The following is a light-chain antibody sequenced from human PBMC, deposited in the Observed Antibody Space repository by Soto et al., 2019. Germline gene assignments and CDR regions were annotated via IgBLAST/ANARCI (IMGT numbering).Light chain of an antibody. CDR3: QHYYSIPWT. CDR1: QSVFSNSNNKNR. Sequence: DIVMTQSPDSLAVSLGERATINCKSSQSVFSNSNNKNRIAWYQQKSGQPPKLLIYWASSRESGVPDRFSGGGSGTEFTLTNSSLLAEDVATYYCQHYYSIPWTFGQGTRVEIK. J-gene: IGKJ1*01. CDR2: WAS. V-gene: IGKV4-1*01.